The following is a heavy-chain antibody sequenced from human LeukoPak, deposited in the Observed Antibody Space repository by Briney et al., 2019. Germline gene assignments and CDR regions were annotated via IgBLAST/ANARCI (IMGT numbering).Heavy chain of an antibody. CDR3: ARRIAVAGTRFDP. J-gene: IGHJ5*02. V-gene: IGHV4-30-2*01. D-gene: IGHD6-19*01. Sequence: PSQTLSLTCAVPGGSISSGGYSWSWIRQPPGKGLEWIGYIYHSGSTYYNPSLKSRVTISVDRSKNQFSLKLSSVTAADTAVYYCARRIAVAGTRFDPWGQGTLVTVSS. CDR1: GGSISSGGYS. CDR2: IYHSGST.